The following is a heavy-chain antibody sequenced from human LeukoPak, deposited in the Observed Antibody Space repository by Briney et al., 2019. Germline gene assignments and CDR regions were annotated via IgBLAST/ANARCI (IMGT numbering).Heavy chain of an antibody. V-gene: IGHV4-59*01. D-gene: IGHD6-13*01. CDR2: IYYSGST. J-gene: IGHJ3*02. CDR1: GGSISSYY. Sequence: KTSETLSLTCTVSGGSISSYYWSWVRQPPGKGLEWIAYIYYSGSTNYDPSLKSRVTISVDTSKNQFSLKLSSVTAADTAVYYCAREGTAGTAFDIWGQGTMVTVSS. CDR3: AREGTAGTAFDI.